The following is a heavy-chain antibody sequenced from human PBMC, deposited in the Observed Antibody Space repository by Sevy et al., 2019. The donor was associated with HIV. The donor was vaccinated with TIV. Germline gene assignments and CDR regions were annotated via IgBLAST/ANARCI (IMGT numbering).Heavy chain of an antibody. CDR3: ARDCNSRTCLWGLDV. V-gene: IGHV3-7*03. CDR2: IKVDGSEI. D-gene: IGHD1-26*01. Sequence: GESLKISCVASGFTFHTSWMSWVRQAPGKGLEWVAHIKVDGSEIYYVDSVKGRFTISRDNAKNSLYLQMNSLRVEDTGVYYCARDCNSRTCLWGLDVWGQGTTVTVSS. CDR1: GFTFHTSW. J-gene: IGHJ6*02.